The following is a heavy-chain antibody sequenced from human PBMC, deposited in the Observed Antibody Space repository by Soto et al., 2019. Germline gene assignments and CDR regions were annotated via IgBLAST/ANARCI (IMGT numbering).Heavy chain of an antibody. V-gene: IGHV1-18*01. D-gene: IGHD4-17*01. CDR3: ARDVAATVTKHFGMDV. CDR2: ISAYNANT. CDR1: GYTYTSYG. Sequence: QVQLVQSGAEVKKPGASVQVSCKASGYTYTSYGISWVRQAPGQGLEWMGWISAYNANTNYAQKLQGRVAMTTDTYTSTAYMELRSLRSDETAVYYCARDVAATVTKHFGMDVWGQGTTVTVSS. J-gene: IGHJ6*02.